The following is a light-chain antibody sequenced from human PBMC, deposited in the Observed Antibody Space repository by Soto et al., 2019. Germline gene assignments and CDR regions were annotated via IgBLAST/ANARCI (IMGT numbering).Light chain of an antibody. CDR3: QQYGTSLT. CDR1: QSVSNY. J-gene: IGKJ4*01. Sequence: ELVLTQTPATLSLSPGERATLSCRASQSVSNYLAWYQQKPGQAPSLLIYDASNRATGIPAGFSGSGSGTDFTLTIRRLEPEDFAVYYCQQYGTSLTFGGGTKVDIK. V-gene: IGKV3-11*01. CDR2: DAS.